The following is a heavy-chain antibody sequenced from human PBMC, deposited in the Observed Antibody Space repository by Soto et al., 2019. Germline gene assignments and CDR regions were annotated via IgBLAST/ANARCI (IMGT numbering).Heavy chain of an antibody. CDR2: ISSSSSYI. J-gene: IGHJ6*02. CDR1: GCTFGSYS. V-gene: IGHV3-21*01. D-gene: IGHD3-22*01. CDR3: AILRGYLYGMDV. Sequence: GSLSPSCEASGCTFGSYSMNWVRQAPGKGLEWVSSISSSSSYIYYADSVKGRFTISRDNAKNSLYLQMNSLRAEDTAVYYCAILRGYLYGMDVWGQGTTVTVSS.